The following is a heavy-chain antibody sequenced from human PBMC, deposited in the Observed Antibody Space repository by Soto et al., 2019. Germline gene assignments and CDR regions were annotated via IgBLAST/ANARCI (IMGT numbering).Heavy chain of an antibody. CDR3: ATKQGVVVVVAATADYGMDV. D-gene: IGHD2-15*01. J-gene: IGHJ6*02. CDR2: ISAYNGNT. Sequence: ASVKVSCKASGYTFTSYGISWVRQAPGQGLEWMGWISAYNGNTNYAQKLQGGVTMTTDTSTSTAYMELRSLRSDDTAVYYCATKQGVVVVVAATADYGMDVWGQGTTVTVSS. V-gene: IGHV1-18*04. CDR1: GYTFTSYG.